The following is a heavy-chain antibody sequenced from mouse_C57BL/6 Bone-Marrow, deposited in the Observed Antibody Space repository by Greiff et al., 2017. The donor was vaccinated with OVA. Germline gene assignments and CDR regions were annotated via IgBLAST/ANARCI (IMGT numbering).Heavy chain of an antibody. Sequence: VQLQQSGPELVKPGASVKISCKASGYAFSSSWMNWVQQRPGKGLEWIGRIYPGDGATNYNGKFKGPATLTADKSSSTAYMQLSSLTSEDSAVYFGARHGDGYYASYCDYWGQGTTLTVSS. CDR3: ARHGDGYYASYCDY. CDR2: IYPGDGAT. CDR1: GYAFSSSW. D-gene: IGHD2-3*01. J-gene: IGHJ2*01. V-gene: IGHV1-82*01.